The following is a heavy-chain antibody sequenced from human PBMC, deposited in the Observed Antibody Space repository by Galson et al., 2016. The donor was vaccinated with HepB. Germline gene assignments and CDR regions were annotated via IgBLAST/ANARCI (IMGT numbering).Heavy chain of an antibody. Sequence: SVKVSCKASGYTFTSYYMLWVRRAPGQGLEWMGIINPSGGSTSYAQMFQDRVTMTRDASTRTVYMELSSLKSEDTAVYYCARAVARYSYAADWGQGTLVTVSS. CDR3: ARAVARYSYAAD. CDR1: GYTFTSYY. CDR2: INPSGGST. V-gene: IGHV1-46*01. D-gene: IGHD3-16*01. J-gene: IGHJ4*02.